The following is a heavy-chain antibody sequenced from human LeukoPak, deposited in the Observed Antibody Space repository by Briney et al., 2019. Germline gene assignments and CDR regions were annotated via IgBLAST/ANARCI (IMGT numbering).Heavy chain of an antibody. CDR3: ATSASNPRIIAPLSFDI. J-gene: IGHJ3*02. CDR2: IYCGDSCT. D-gene: IGHD2/OR15-2a*01. V-gene: IGHV5-51*01. CDR1: RYSFNYYW. Sequence: GESLKISCKGSRYSFNYYWIGCVRQMPRKGLEWMGIIYCGDSCTRYSPSFQGQVTISADKSTTPAYLQWSSLKTSDTAMYYCATSASNPRIIAPLSFDIWGQGTMVTVSS.